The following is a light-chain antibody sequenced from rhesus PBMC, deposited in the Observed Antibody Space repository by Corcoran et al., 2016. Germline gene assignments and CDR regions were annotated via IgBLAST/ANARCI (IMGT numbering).Light chain of an antibody. J-gene: IGKJ1*01. V-gene: IGKV1-25*01. Sequence: DIQMTQSPSSVSASVGDRVTITCRASQGISSYLAWYQQKPGKAPKLLIYYATTLQSGVPSRFSGSGSGTEFTLPIRSLQPEDFATYYCRQYNSFPPWTFGQGTKVEIK. CDR3: RQYNSFPPWT. CDR2: YAT. CDR1: QGISSY.